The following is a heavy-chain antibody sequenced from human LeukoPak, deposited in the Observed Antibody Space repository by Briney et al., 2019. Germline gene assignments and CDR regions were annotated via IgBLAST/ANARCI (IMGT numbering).Heavy chain of an antibody. V-gene: IGHV4-59*01. D-gene: IGHD5-18*01. CDR3: AGDRWDTATNDAFDI. Sequence: SETLSLTCTVSGGSISSCYRSWIRQPPGKGLEWIGYIYYSGSTNYNPSLKSRVTISVDTSKNQFSLKLSSVTAADTAVYYCAGDRWDTATNDAFDIWGQGTVVTVSS. J-gene: IGHJ3*02. CDR2: IYYSGST. CDR1: GGSISSCY.